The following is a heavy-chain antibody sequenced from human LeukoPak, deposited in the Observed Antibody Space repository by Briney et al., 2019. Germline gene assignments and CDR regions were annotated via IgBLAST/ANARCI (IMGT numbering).Heavy chain of an antibody. D-gene: IGHD5-18*01. CDR3: ARRSGDTAMGIDY. Sequence: GESLKISCKGSGYTFASYWIGWVRQMPGKGLEWMGIIYPGDSDTRYSPSFQGQVTISADKSIRTAYLQWSSLKASDTAMYYCARRSGDTAMGIDYWGQGTLVTVSS. V-gene: IGHV5-51*01. CDR2: IYPGDSDT. CDR1: GYTFASYW. J-gene: IGHJ4*02.